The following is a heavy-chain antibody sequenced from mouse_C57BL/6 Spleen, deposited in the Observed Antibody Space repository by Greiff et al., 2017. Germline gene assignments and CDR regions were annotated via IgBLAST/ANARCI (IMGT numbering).Heavy chain of an antibody. CDR1: GYTFTSYW. CDR3: ARSAVTTSRSWFAY. CDR2: IDPSDSET. V-gene: IGHV1-52*01. D-gene: IGHD2-2*01. J-gene: IGHJ3*01. Sequence: QVQLQQPGAELVRPGSSVKLSCKASGYTFTSYWMHWVKQRPIQGLEWIGNIDPSDSETHYNQKFKDKATLTVDKSSTTAYMQLSSLTSEDSAVYYCARSAVTTSRSWFAYWGQGTLVTVSA.